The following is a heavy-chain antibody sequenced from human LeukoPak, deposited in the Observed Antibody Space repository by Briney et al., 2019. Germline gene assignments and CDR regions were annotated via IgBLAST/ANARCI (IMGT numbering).Heavy chain of an antibody. Sequence: GGSLRLSCAASGFTFSSYSMNWVRQAPGKGLEWVSSISSSSSYIYYADSVKGRFTISRDNVKNSLYLQMNSLRAEDTAVYYCARIASYCGGDCHPTDDYWGQGTLVTVSS. CDR1: GFTFSSYS. J-gene: IGHJ4*02. CDR3: ARIASYCGGDCHPTDDY. CDR2: ISSSSSYI. V-gene: IGHV3-21*01. D-gene: IGHD2-21*02.